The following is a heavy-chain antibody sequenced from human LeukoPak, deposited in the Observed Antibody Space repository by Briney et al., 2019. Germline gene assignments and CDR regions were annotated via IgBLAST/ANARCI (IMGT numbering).Heavy chain of an antibody. CDR3: ARDSGSGSYSGS. J-gene: IGHJ5*02. CDR2: IRYDGSNK. Sequence: PGGSLRLSCTTSGFTFSNYGVSWVRQAPGKGLEWVAFIRYDGSNKYYADSVKGRFTISRDNSKNTLYLQMNSLRAEDTAVYYCARDSGSGSYSGSWGQGTLVTVSS. V-gene: IGHV3-30*02. CDR1: GFTFSNYG. D-gene: IGHD3-10*01.